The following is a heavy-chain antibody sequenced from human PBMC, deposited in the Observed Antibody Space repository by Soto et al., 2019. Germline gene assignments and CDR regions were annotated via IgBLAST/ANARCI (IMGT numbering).Heavy chain of an antibody. D-gene: IGHD3-9*01. CDR3: VGVSEAGYNFDY. V-gene: IGHV3-72*01. CDR2: IRKKVNSYTT. Sequence: EVQLVESGGGLVQPGGSLRLSCAASGFTFSDHYMDWVHQAPGKGLEWVGRIRKKVNSYTTEYAASVKGRFTISRDDSKNSMYLQMNSLKTDDTAVYYCVGVSEAGYNFDYWGQGTLVTVSS. J-gene: IGHJ4*02. CDR1: GFTFSDHY.